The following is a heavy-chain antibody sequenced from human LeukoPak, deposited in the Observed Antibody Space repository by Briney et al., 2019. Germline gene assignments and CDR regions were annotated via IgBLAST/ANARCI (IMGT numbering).Heavy chain of an antibody. CDR3: AKGGYGLNWFDP. CDR1: GFTFSSYG. CDR2: ISYDGSNK. J-gene: IGHJ5*02. V-gene: IGHV3-30*12. Sequence: GGSLRLSCAASGFTFSSYGMHWVRQAPGKGLEWVAVISYDGSNKYYADSVKGRFTISRDNSKNTLYLQMNSLRAEDMAVYYCAKGGYGLNWFDPWGQGTLVTVSS. D-gene: IGHD5-18*01.